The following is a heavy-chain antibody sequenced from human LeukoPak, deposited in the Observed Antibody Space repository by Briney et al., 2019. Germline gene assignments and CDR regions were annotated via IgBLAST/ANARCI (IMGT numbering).Heavy chain of an antibody. Sequence: ASVKVSCKASGYTFTGYYTHWVRQAPGQGLEWMGWINPNSGATNYAQKFQGRVTMTRDTTISTAYMELSRLRSDGTAIYYCARGAHYHDSSEGYDYWGQGTLVTVSS. V-gene: IGHV1-2*02. CDR1: GYTFTGYY. J-gene: IGHJ4*02. D-gene: IGHD3-22*01. CDR2: INPNSGAT. CDR3: ARGAHYHDSSEGYDY.